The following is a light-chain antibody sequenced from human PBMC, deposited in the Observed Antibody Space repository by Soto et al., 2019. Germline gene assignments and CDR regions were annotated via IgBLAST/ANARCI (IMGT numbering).Light chain of an antibody. J-gene: IGKJ4*01. CDR3: QQCRNWPLS. V-gene: IGKV3-15*01. CDR1: QNVYNN. CDR2: DAS. Sequence: EIVMTQSPATLSVSPGEGATHSCKASQNVYNNLAWYQQRPGQPPRLLIYDASTRATGISARFSGSGYGTEFTLTMSSLQSEDFAVYFCQQCRNWPLSFGGGTKVEIK.